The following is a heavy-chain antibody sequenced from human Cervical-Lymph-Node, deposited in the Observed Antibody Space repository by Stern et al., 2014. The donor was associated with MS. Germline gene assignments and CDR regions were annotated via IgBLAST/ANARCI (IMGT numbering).Heavy chain of an antibody. Sequence: VQLVESGGGLVKPGGSLRLSCAASGFSFSDSYMSWIRQAPGKGLEWVTYISGSTSYTKYADSVKGRFTISRDNTKNSLYLQMNSLSAEDTAVYYCARGYSSGWYAGSDYWGQGSLVTVSS. J-gene: IGHJ4*02. CDR2: ISGSTSYT. CDR1: GFSFSDSY. V-gene: IGHV3-11*06. CDR3: ARGYSSGWYAGSDY. D-gene: IGHD6-19*01.